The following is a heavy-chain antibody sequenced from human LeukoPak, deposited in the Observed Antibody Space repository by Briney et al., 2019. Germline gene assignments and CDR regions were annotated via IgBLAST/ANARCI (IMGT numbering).Heavy chain of an antibody. D-gene: IGHD3-22*01. V-gene: IGHV4-59*01. Sequence: SETLSLTCTVSGAFIGSFYYWTWIRQSPGKGLEWVGYVYNSGTTNYNPSLKNRVTMSVDTSKNHFSLRLRSVTAADTAVYYCAKSDGYGLIDIWGQGTMVTVSS. CDR1: GAFIGSFYY. CDR3: AKSDGYGLIDI. CDR2: VYNSGTT. J-gene: IGHJ3*02.